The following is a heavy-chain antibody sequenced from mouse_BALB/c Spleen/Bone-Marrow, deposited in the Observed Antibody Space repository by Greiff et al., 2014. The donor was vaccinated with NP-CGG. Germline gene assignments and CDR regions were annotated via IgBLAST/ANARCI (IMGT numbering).Heavy chain of an antibody. CDR2: IRNKANGYTT. CDR3: ARGAYGNYFAWFAY. D-gene: IGHD2-1*01. V-gene: IGHV7-3*02. J-gene: IGHJ3*01. Sequence: EVMLVESGGGLVQPGGSLRLSCATSGFTFTDYYMSWVRQPPGKALEWLGFIRNKANGYTTEYSAPVKGRFTISRDNSQSILYLQMNTLRAEDSATYYCARGAYGNYFAWFAYWGQGTLVTVSA. CDR1: GFTFTDYY.